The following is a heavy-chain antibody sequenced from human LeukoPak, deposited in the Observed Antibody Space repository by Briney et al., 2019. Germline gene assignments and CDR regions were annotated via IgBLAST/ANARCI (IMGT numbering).Heavy chain of an antibody. CDR3: ARRKRILGITMIYGNWFDP. J-gene: IGHJ5*02. CDR2: IYYSGST. V-gene: IGHV4-39*01. D-gene: IGHD3-22*01. Sequence: PSETLSLTCSVSGDSISTSSYYWGWIRQPPGKGLEWIGTIYYSGSTYYNPSLTSRVTISVDTSKNQFSLKLSSVTAADTAVYYCARRKRILGITMIYGNWFDPWGQGTLVTVSS. CDR1: GDSISTSSYY.